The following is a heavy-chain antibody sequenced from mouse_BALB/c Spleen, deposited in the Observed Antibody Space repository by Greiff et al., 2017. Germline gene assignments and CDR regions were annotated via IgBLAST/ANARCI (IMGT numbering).Heavy chain of an antibody. D-gene: IGHD1-2*01. CDR1: GFTFSSYA. Sequence: EVKVVESGGGLVKPGGSLKLSCAASGFTFSSYAMSWVRQTPEKRLEWVASISSGGSTYYPDSVKGRFTISRDNARNILYLQMSSLRSEDTAMYYCARGDGFGIYAMDYWGQGTSVTVSS. CDR2: ISSGGST. CDR3: ARGDGFGIYAMDY. V-gene: IGHV5-6-5*01. J-gene: IGHJ4*01.